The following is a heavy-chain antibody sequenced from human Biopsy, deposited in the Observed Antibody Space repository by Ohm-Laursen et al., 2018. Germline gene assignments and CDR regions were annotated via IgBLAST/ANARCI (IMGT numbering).Heavy chain of an antibody. Sequence: SLRLSCTASGFTLSSYSMNWVRQTPGKGLEWVSTISSSSDNIYYVDSVKSRFTISRDNAKNVLWLQMNSLRVDDTAMYYCVKDIRRYFYGMDVWGQGTTVTVS. J-gene: IGHJ6*02. D-gene: IGHD3-10*01. CDR2: ISSSSDNI. CDR1: GFTLSSYS. CDR3: VKDIRRYFYGMDV. V-gene: IGHV3-21*04.